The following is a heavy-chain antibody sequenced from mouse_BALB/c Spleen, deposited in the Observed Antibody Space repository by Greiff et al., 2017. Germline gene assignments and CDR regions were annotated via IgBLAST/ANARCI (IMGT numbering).Heavy chain of an antibody. J-gene: IGHJ2*01. CDR3: ARSNDAGFDY. CDR2: ISYSGST. V-gene: IGHV3-2*02. CDR1: GYSITSDYA. D-gene: IGHD2-12*01. Sequence: EVQLQQSGPGLVKPSQSLSLTCTVTGYSITSDYAWNWIRQFPGNKLEWMGYISYSGSTSYNPSLKSRISITRDTSKNQFFLQLNSVTTEDTATYYCARSNDAGFDYWGQGTTLTVSS.